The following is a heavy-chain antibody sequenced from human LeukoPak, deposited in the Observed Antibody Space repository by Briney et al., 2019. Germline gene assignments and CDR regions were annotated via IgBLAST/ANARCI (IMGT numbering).Heavy chain of an antibody. CDR3: SRALSPMIVVGDYFDY. CDR1: GFTFGDYA. D-gene: IGHD3-22*01. V-gene: IGHV3-49*03. CDR2: IRSKAYGGTT. J-gene: IGHJ4*02. Sequence: PGGSLRLSCTASGFTFGDYAMSWFRQAPGKGLEWVGFIRSKAYGGTTEYAASVKARFTISRDDSKSIAYLQMNSLKTEDTAVYYCSRALSPMIVVGDYFDYWGQGTLVTVSS.